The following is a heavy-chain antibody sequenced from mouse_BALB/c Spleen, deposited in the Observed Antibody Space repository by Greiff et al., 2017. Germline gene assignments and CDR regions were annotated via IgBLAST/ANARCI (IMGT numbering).Heavy chain of an antibody. CDR3: ARRYGNLDY. CDR2: INPSNGRT. D-gene: IGHD2-10*02. Sequence: QVQLQQPGAELVKPGASVKLSCKASGYTFTSYWMHWVKQRPGQGLEWIGEINPSNGRTNYNEKFKSKATLTVDKSSSTAYMQLSSLTSEDSAVYYCARRYGNLDYWGQGTTLTVSA. V-gene: IGHV1S81*02. CDR1: GYTFTSYW. J-gene: IGHJ2*01.